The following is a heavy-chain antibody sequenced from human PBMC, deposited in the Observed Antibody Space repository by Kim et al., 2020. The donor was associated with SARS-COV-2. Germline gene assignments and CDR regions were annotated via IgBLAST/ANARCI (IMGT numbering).Heavy chain of an antibody. Sequence: SETLSLTCAVYGGSFSGYYWSWIRQPPGKGLEWIGEINHSGSTNYNPSLKSRVTISVDTSKNQFSLKLSSVTAADTAVYYCAREGVAVFSYYHYYMGVWG. CDR1: GGSFSGYY. CDR3: AREGVAVFSYYHYYMGV. D-gene: IGHD6-19*01. V-gene: IGHV4-34*01. J-gene: IGHJ6*03. CDR2: INHSGST.